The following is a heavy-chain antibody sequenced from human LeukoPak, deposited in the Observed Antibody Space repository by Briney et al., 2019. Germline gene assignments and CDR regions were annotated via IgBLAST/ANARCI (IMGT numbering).Heavy chain of an antibody. Sequence: SETLSLTCTFSVGSISRYYWSWIRQPPGKGLEWIGYIYYIGSNNYNPSLKGRVTISVDTPTTQFSLKLSSVTAADTAVYYCARGQKLVGSSCFDYWGQGTLVTVSS. V-gene: IGHV4-59*01. J-gene: IGHJ4*02. D-gene: IGHD6-13*01. CDR2: IYYIGSN. CDR3: ARGQKLVGSSCFDY. CDR1: VGSISRYY.